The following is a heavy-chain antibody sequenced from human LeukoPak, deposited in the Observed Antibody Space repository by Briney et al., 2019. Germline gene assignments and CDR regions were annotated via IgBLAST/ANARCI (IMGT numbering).Heavy chain of an antibody. V-gene: IGHV4-59*08. Sequence: SETQSLTCTVSGGSMRSYYWSWIRQPPGKGLELIGYVYYSGTANYNPSLESRVTILVDTSKNQFSLNLSSVTAADTAVYYCARTKSGWYYSDYWGQGTLVSVSS. CDR1: GGSMRSYY. J-gene: IGHJ4*02. CDR3: ARTKSGWYYSDY. CDR2: VYYSGTA. D-gene: IGHD6-19*01.